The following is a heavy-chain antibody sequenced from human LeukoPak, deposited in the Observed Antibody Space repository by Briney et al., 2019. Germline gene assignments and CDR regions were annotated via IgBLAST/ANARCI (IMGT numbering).Heavy chain of an antibody. V-gene: IGHV3-30*04. Sequence: SCKASGYTFTSYGISWVRQAPGKGLEWVAVISYDGSNKYYADSVKGRFTISRDNSKNTLYLQMNSLRAEDTAVYYCARGRVAGSYFDYWGQGTLVTVSS. CDR2: ISYDGSNK. J-gene: IGHJ4*02. CDR1: GYTFTSYG. CDR3: ARGRVAGSYFDY. D-gene: IGHD6-19*01.